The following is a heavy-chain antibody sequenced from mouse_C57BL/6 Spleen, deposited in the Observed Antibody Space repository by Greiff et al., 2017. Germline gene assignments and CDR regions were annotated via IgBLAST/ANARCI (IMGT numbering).Heavy chain of an antibody. D-gene: IGHD2-4*01. V-gene: IGHV1-72*01. CDR2: IAPTSGGT. J-gene: IGHJ2*01. CDR1: GYTFTSYW. Sequence: QVQLQQPGAELVKPGASVKLSCKASGYTFTSYWMHWVKQRPGRGLEWIGRIAPTSGGTNYNEKFKSKATLTVDKPSSTAYMQLSSLTSEDSAVYYGAGVFYYDYDRYYFDYWGQGTTLTVSS. CDR3: AGVFYYDYDRYYFDY.